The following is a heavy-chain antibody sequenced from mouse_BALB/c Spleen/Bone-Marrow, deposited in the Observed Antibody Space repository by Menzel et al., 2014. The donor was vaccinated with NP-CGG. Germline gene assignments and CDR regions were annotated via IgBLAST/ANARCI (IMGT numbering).Heavy chain of an antibody. CDR3: TRDLYDGYYYYAMDY. CDR1: GFTFSSYT. Sequence: EVKVEESGGGLVKPGGSLKLSCAASGFTFSSYTMSWVRQTPEKRLEWVATISSGGSYTYYPDSVKGRFTISGDNAKNTLYLQMSSLKSEDTAMYYCTRDLYDGYYYYAMDYWGQGTSVTVSS. CDR2: ISSGGSYT. V-gene: IGHV5-6-4*01. J-gene: IGHJ4*01. D-gene: IGHD2-3*01.